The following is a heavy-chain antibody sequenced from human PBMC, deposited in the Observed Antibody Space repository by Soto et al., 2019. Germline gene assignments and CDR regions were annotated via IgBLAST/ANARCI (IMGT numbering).Heavy chain of an antibody. CDR2: INHSGST. CDR1: GGSFSGYY. CDR3: ATRQLTDYDFWSGYDPFNDAFDI. D-gene: IGHD3-3*01. Sequence: SETLSLTCAVYGGSFSGYYWSWIRQPPGKGLEWIGEINHSGSTNYNPSLKSRVTISVDTSKNQFSLKLSSVTAADTAVYYCATRQLTDYDFWSGYDPFNDAFDIWGQGTMVTVSS. V-gene: IGHV4-34*01. J-gene: IGHJ3*02.